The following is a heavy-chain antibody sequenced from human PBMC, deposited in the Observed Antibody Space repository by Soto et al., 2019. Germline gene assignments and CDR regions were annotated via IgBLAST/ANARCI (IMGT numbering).Heavy chain of an antibody. Sequence: GGSLRLSCAASGFIFRTYGMHWVRQAPGKGLEWVALILNDGSSEYYADSVKGRFTISRDNSKNMLYLQMNSLRAEDTAVYYCERQIPHYYGMDVWGQGTTVTVSS. CDR2: ILNDGSSE. CDR3: ERQIPHYYGMDV. J-gene: IGHJ6*02. CDR1: GFIFRTYG. V-gene: IGHV3-30*03.